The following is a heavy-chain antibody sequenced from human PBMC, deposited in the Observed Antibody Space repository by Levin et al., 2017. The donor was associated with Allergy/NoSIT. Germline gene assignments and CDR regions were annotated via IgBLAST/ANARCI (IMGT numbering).Heavy chain of an antibody. CDR2: VHSDGTT. Sequence: TGGSLRLSCAASGFSVSTTYMTWVRQPPGKGLQLVSVVHSDGTTYYTDSVRGRFTISRGNSENTLYLQMNSLRAEDTAVYYCARDRRNPYTYWSAYYGHERPGSFYGMDVWGPGTTVTVSS. CDR3: ARDRRNPYTYWSAYYGHERPGSFYGMDV. V-gene: IGHV3-53*01. CDR1: GFSVSTTY. D-gene: IGHD3-3*01. J-gene: IGHJ6*02.